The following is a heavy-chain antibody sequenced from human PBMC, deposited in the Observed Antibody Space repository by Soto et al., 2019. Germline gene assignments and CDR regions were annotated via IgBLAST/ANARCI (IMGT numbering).Heavy chain of an antibody. D-gene: IGHD3-10*02. CDR1: GDSIRSSNDY. CDR2: IYYSGTT. CDR3: ASSVFT. V-gene: IGHV4-39*07. Sequence: PSETLSLTCVVSGDSIRSSNDYWGWLRQSPVKGLEWIGSIYYSGTTYYNPSLKSRVTISVDTSKNQFSLKLSSVTAADTAEYYCASSVFTWGQGTLVTVSS. J-gene: IGHJ5*02.